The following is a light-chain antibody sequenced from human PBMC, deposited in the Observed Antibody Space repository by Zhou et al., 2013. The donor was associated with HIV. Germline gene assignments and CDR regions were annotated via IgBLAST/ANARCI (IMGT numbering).Light chain of an antibody. CDR2: RAS. Sequence: EVVMTQSPAILSVSPGERVTFSCRASENVYSNVAWYQQKPGQAPTLLIYRASTRATGVPARFSGSGSGTEFTLAISSLQSEDFAVYYCQQYDNWCSFGQGPSWRSN. CDR3: QQYDNWCS. V-gene: IGKV3-15*01. J-gene: IGKJ2*04. CDR1: ENVYSN.